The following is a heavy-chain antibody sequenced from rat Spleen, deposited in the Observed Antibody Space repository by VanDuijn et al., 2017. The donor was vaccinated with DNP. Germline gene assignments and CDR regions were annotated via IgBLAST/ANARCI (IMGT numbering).Heavy chain of an antibody. V-gene: IGHV5S10*01. CDR2: IIYDGSGA. D-gene: IGHD1-1*01. CDR1: GFIFSDYA. Sequence: EVRLVESGGGLVQPGNSLRLSCAASGFIFSDYAMAWVRQSPKMGLEWVATIIYDGSGAFYRDSVTGRFTISRDFAKSSLFLQMDSLRSEDTATYYCTTLITFMSGWSQGTSVTVSS. J-gene: IGHJ4*01. CDR3: TTLITFMSG.